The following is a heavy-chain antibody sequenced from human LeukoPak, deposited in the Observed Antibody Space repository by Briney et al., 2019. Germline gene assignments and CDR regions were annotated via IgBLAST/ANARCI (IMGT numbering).Heavy chain of an antibody. D-gene: IGHD5-12*01. CDR3: AREGEWLRTKHFAD. CDR1: GGTFNNHA. Sequence: ASVKVSCKASGGTFNNHAISWVRQAPGQGLEWMGGIMPIFGSANYAQKFQGRVTITADESMTTAYMEVTSLRSDDTAVYYCAREGEWLRTKHFADWGQGTLVTVSS. V-gene: IGHV1-69*01. J-gene: IGHJ4*02. CDR2: IMPIFGSA.